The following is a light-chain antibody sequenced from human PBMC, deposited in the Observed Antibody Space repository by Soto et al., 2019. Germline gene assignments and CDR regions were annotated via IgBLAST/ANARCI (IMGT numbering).Light chain of an antibody. CDR2: EVS. Sequence: GSRPDHERNNYVSCYQQHQGKGPTLMIYEVSTRPSGVPSLFSGSKSGNTASLTISGLQAEDXADYYCSSYSSSSTVFGTGTKVTVL. J-gene: IGLJ1*01. CDR1: RPDHERNNY. CDR3: SSYSSSSTV. V-gene: IGLV2-14*01.